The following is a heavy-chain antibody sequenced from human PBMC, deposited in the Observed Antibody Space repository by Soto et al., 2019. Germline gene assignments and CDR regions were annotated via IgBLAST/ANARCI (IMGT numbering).Heavy chain of an antibody. V-gene: IGHV1-69*13. CDR1: GGTFSSYA. Sequence: ASVKVSCKASGGTFSSYAISWVRQAPGQGLEWMGGIIPIFGTANYAQKFQGRVTITADESTSTAYMELSSLRSEDTAVYYCARVGSAEYQLLYRYGVDYYYYGMDVWGQGTTVTVSS. J-gene: IGHJ6*02. D-gene: IGHD2-2*02. CDR2: IIPIFGTA. CDR3: ARVGSAEYQLLYRYGVDYYYYGMDV.